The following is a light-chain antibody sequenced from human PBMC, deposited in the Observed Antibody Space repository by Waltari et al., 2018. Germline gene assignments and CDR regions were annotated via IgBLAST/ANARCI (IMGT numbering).Light chain of an antibody. CDR1: QGISNN. CDR2: GAS. V-gene: IGKV3-15*01. CDR3: QHYNNRPPYS. J-gene: IGKJ2*03. Sequence: EIELTQSPATLSASPGERVTLSCRASQGISNNLVWYQHKPGQSPRLLRYGASARATGVPERFSGSGYRTELTLTISSLQSEDFAVYYCQHYNNRPPYSFGQGTKLDIK.